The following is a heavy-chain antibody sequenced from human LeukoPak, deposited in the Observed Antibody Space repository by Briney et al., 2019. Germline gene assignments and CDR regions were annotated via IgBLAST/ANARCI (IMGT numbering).Heavy chain of an antibody. CDR3: ARDGHSGSYPIRWFDP. D-gene: IGHD1-26*01. J-gene: IGHJ5*02. V-gene: IGHV3-48*04. CDR2: ISGSGSAT. Sequence: GGSLRLSCAASGFTFSSYAMSWVRQAPGKGLDWVSHISGSGSATYYADSVKGRFTISRDNAKNSLYLQMNSLRAEDTAVYYCARDGHSGSYPIRWFDPWGQGTLVTVSS. CDR1: GFTFSSYA.